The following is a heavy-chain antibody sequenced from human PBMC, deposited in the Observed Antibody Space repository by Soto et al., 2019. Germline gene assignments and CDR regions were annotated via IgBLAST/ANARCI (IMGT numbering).Heavy chain of an antibody. CDR3: ARDDDRPDNGLDM. Sequence: QVRLVESGGGVVQPGRSLRLSCAASGFTFSKYGMHWVRQAPGKGLEWVAVILDDGSDQKYGDSVRGRFTISRDNSKNTLYLQINSLRVEDTAVYYCARDDDRPDNGLDMWGQGTMVTVSS. J-gene: IGHJ3*02. CDR1: GFTFSKYG. D-gene: IGHD2-8*01. CDR2: ILDDGSDQ. V-gene: IGHV3-33*05.